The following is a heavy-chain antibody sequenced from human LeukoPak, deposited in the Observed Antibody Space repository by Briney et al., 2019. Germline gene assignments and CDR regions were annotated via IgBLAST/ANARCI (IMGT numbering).Heavy chain of an antibody. CDR2: RYYSGST. CDR1: GGSISSYY. V-gene: IGHV4-59*01. Sequence: SETLSLTCTVSGGSISSYYWSWIRQPPGKGLEWIGYRYYSGSTNYNPSLKSRVTISVDTSKNQFSLKLSSATAADTAVYYCARAPSTGYSSSWYDYWGQGTLVTVSS. CDR3: ARAPSTGYSSSWYDY. J-gene: IGHJ4*02. D-gene: IGHD6-13*01.